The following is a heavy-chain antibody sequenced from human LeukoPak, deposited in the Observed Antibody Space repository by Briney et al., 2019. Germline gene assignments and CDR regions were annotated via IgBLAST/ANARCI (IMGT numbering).Heavy chain of an antibody. Sequence: PGGSLRLSCTASGFTFGDYAMTWVRQAPGKGLEWVSAMSGSGGRSTYYADSVKGRFTISRDNSKNTLYLQMNSLRAEDTAVYYCAREVGAYDYWGQGTLVTVSS. D-gene: IGHD1-26*01. V-gene: IGHV3-23*01. CDR3: AREVGAYDY. CDR2: MSGSGGRST. CDR1: GFTFGDYA. J-gene: IGHJ4*02.